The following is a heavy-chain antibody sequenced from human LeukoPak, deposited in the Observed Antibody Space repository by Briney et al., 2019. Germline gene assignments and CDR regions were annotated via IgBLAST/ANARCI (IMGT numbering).Heavy chain of an antibody. D-gene: IGHD6-19*01. CDR1: GYSISSGFY. Sequence: SSETLSLTCAVSGYSISSGFYWGWIRQSPGKGLEWIGSTYHIGITYYKPSLKSRVTISVDTSKNQFSLKLSSVTAADTAVYYCARAWRPLQYSSGWYGNWFDPWGQGTLVTVSS. V-gene: IGHV4-38-2*01. J-gene: IGHJ5*02. CDR3: ARAWRPLQYSSGWYGNWFDP. CDR2: TYHIGIT.